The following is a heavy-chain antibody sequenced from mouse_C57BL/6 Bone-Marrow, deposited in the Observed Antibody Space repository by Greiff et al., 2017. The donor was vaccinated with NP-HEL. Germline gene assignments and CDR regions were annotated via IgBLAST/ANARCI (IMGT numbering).Heavy chain of an antibody. CDR3: ARHALFRNYGSSFDY. CDR1: GFTFSSYG. V-gene: IGHV5-6*01. CDR2: ISSGGSYT. J-gene: IGHJ2*01. D-gene: IGHD1-1*01. Sequence: EVQGVESGGDLVKPGGSLKLSCAASGFTFSSYGMSWVRQTPDKRLEWVATISSGGSYTYYLDSVKGRFTISRDNAKNTLYLQMSSLKSEDTAMYYCARHALFRNYGSSFDYWGQGTTLTVSS.